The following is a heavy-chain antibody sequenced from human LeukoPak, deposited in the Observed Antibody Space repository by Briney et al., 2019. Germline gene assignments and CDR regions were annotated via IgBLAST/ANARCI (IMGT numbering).Heavy chain of an antibody. CDR3: ARDHYDFWSGSMRGGENWFDP. Sequence: GGSLRLSCAASGFTFSSYWMHWVRQAPGKGLVWVSRINSDGSSTSYADSVKGRFTISRDNAKNTLYLQMNSLRAEDTAVYYCARDHYDFWSGSMRGGENWFDPWGQGTLVTVSS. D-gene: IGHD3-3*01. V-gene: IGHV3-74*01. CDR2: INSDGSST. J-gene: IGHJ5*02. CDR1: GFTFSSYW.